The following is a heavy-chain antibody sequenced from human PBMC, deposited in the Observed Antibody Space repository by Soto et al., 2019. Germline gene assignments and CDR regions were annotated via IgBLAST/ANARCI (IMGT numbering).Heavy chain of an antibody. D-gene: IGHD2-15*01. J-gene: IGHJ4*02. CDR3: ASRVVVAAIGRFDY. V-gene: IGHV1-69*02. Sequence: QVQLVQSGAEVKKPGSSVKVSCKASGGTFSSYTISWVRQAPGQGLEWMGRIIPILGIANYAQKFQGRVTITADKSTSTAYMELSSLRSEDTAVYYCASRVVVAAIGRFDYWGQGTLVTVSS. CDR1: GGTFSSYT. CDR2: IIPILGIA.